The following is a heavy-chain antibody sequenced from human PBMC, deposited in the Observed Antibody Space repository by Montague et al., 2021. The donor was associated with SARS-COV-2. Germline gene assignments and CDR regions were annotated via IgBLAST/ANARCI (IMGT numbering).Heavy chain of an antibody. CDR1: GYSISDGYY. CDR3: AREHWENYYDFWSGTNLASDYPYYGMDV. J-gene: IGHJ6*02. V-gene: IGHV4-38-2*02. Sequence: SETLSPTCTVSGYSISDGYYWVWIRQPPGKGLEWIGNIFQSGTTYYNPSLERRSTMSVDTSKNQFSLKLSSVTAADTAVYYCAREHWENYYDFWSGTNLASDYPYYGMDVWGQGTTVTVSS. D-gene: IGHD3-3*01. CDR2: IFQSGTT.